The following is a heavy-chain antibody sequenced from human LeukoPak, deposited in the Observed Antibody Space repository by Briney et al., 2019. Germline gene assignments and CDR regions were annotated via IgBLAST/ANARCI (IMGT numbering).Heavy chain of an antibody. Sequence: GGSLRLSCAASGFTFSSYAMSWVRQAPEKGLDWVSVISGSAHKIRYADSVKGRFTISRDNSENIVYLQMNNLRAEDTAVYYCAGRVTGYSSGYVYWGQGTLVTVSS. CDR3: AGRVTGYSSGYVY. J-gene: IGHJ4*02. V-gene: IGHV3-23*01. CDR1: GFTFSSYA. D-gene: IGHD5-18*01. CDR2: ISGSAHKI.